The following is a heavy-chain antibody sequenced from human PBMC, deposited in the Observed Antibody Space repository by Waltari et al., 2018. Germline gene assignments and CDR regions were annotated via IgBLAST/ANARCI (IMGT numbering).Heavy chain of an antibody. Sequence: QVQLVQSGAEVKKPGASVKVSCKASGYTFTGYYMHWVRQAPGQGLEWMGWINPNSGGTNYPQKFQGRVTMTRDPSISTAYMELSRLRSDDTAVYYCSRDYDFWSGHHEFFDYWGQGTLVTVSS. CDR1: GYTFTGYY. CDR2: INPNSGGT. CDR3: SRDYDFWSGHHEFFDY. J-gene: IGHJ4*02. V-gene: IGHV1-2*02. D-gene: IGHD3-3*01.